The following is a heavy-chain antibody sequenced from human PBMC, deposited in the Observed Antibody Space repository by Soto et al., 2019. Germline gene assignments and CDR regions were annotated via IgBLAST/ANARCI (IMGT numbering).Heavy chain of an antibody. Sequence: QVQLVESGGGVVQPGRSLRLSCAASGFTFSSYGMHWVRQAPGKGLEWVAVISYDGSNKYYADSVKGRFTISRDNSKNTLYLQMNGLRAEDTAVYYCAKDMVAVVVVAALNYWGQGTLVTVSS. D-gene: IGHD2-15*01. CDR2: ISYDGSNK. CDR1: GFTFSSYG. J-gene: IGHJ4*02. CDR3: AKDMVAVVVVAALNY. V-gene: IGHV3-30*18.